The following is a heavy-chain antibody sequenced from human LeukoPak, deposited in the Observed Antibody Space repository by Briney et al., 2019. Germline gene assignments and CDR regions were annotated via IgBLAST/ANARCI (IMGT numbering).Heavy chain of an antibody. CDR2: VGGGGGST. D-gene: IGHD1-26*01. Sequence: GGSLRLSCVVSGFTFSSYAMNWVRQAPGKGLEWVSGVGGGGGSTYYADSVKGRFTISRDNSKNTLYLQMNSLRAEDTAVYYWAKERVGPTKPGPLDYWARGPLVTVSS. J-gene: IGHJ4*02. V-gene: IGHV3-23*01. CDR3: AKERVGPTKPGPLDY. CDR1: GFTFSSYA.